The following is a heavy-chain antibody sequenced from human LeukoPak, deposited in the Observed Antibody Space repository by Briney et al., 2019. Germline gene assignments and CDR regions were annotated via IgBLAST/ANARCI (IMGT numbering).Heavy chain of an antibody. D-gene: IGHD3-10*01. CDR2: ISYDGSNK. CDR3: ASGDPYYYGSGSYYSDY. Sequence: GGSLRLSCAASGFTFRTYAMHWVRQAPDKGLEWVAVISYDGSNKYYADSVKGRFTISRDNSKNTLSLQMNGLRAEDTAVYYCASGDPYYYGSGSYYSDYWGQGTLVTVSS. CDR1: GFTFRTYA. V-gene: IGHV3-30-3*01. J-gene: IGHJ4*02.